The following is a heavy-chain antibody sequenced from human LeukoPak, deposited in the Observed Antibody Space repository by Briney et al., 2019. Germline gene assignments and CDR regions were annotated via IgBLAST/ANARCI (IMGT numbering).Heavy chain of an antibody. J-gene: IGHJ6*04. CDR2: ISSSSSYI. D-gene: IGHD3-10*02. CDR3: AELGITMIGGV. Sequence: GGSLRLSCAASGFTFSSYSMNWVRQAPGKGLEWVSSISSSSSYIYYAGSVKGRSTISRDNAKNSLYLQMNSLRAEDTAVYYCAELGITMIGGVWGKGTTVTISS. CDR1: GFTFSSYS. V-gene: IGHV3-21*01.